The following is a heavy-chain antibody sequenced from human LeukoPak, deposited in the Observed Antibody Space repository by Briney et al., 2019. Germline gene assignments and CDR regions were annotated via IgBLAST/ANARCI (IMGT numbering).Heavy chain of an antibody. CDR3: AKDVFQGAARSSGTHDY. D-gene: IGHD6-6*01. Sequence: GGSLRLSCAASGFTFSSYAMSWVRQAPGKGLEWVSAISSSGGSTYYADSVKGRFTISRDNSKNTLYLQMNSLRAEDTAVYYCAKDVFQGAARSSGTHDYWGQGTLVTVSS. CDR1: GFTFSSYA. J-gene: IGHJ4*02. CDR2: ISSSGGST. V-gene: IGHV3-23*01.